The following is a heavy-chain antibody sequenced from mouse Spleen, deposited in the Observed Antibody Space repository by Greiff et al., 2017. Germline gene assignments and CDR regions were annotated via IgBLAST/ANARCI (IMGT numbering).Heavy chain of an antibody. V-gene: IGHV14-3*02. CDR2: IDPANGNT. J-gene: IGHJ4*01. CDR1: GFNITDTY. Sequence: VQLKESGAELVKPGASVKLSCTASGFNITDTYMHWVKQRPEQGLEWIGRIDPANGNTKYDPKFQGKATITADTSSNTAYLQLSSLTSEDTAVYYCASKGLRSFYAMDYWGQGTSVTVSS. D-gene: IGHD2-4*01. CDR3: ASKGLRSFYAMDY.